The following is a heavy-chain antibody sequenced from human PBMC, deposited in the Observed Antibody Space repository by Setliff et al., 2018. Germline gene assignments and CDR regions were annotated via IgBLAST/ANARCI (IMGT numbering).Heavy chain of an antibody. CDR3: ARSNMGNYYDSGRYYYYYYMDV. J-gene: IGHJ6*03. V-gene: IGHV4-4*08. CDR1: GGSISSYS. D-gene: IGHD3-10*01. CDR2: IYTSGTT. Sequence: SETLSLTCNVSGGSISSYSWSWIRQAPGKGLEWIGHIYTSGTTKYNPSLKSRVTISVDASKNQFFLKLTSVTAADTAVYYCARSNMGNYYDSGRYYYYYYMDVWGKGTTVTVS.